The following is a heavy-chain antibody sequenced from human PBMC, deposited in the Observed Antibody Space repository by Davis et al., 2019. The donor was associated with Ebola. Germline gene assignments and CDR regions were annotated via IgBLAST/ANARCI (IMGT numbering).Heavy chain of an antibody. CDR1: GFTINDYF. CDR2: ISGRDDYS. Sequence: GESLKISCAVSGFTINDYFMTWIRQAPGKGLEWVAYISGRDDYSNYAESVRGRFTISRDNAENSLYLQMDSLRAEDTAVYYCATLPGYYWGQGTLVTVSS. CDR3: ATLPGYY. J-gene: IGHJ4*02. V-gene: IGHV3-11*06. D-gene: IGHD1-26*01.